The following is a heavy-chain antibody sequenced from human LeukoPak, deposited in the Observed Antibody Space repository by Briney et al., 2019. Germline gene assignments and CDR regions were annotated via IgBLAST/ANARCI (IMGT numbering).Heavy chain of an antibody. Sequence: GASVKVSCKASGYTFTSYYMHWVRQAPEQGLEWMGIINPSGGSTSYAQKFQGRVTMTRDMSTSTVYMELSSLRSEDTAVYCCARDHREYDFWSGYYYIGFDPWGQGTLVTVSS. J-gene: IGHJ5*02. V-gene: IGHV1-46*01. CDR2: INPSGGST. CDR1: GYTFTSYY. D-gene: IGHD3-3*01. CDR3: ARDHREYDFWSGYYYIGFDP.